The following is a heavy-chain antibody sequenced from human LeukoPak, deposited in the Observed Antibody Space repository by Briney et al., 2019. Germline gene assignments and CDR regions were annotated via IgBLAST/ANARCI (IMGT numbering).Heavy chain of an antibody. Sequence: GGSLRLSCAASGFTFSSYGMHWVRQAPGKGLEWVAVISYDGSNKYYADSVKGRFTISRDNSKNTLCLQMNSLRAEDTAVYYCARDVRVYSSSPDAFDIWGQGTMVTVSS. D-gene: IGHD6-13*01. CDR2: ISYDGSNK. J-gene: IGHJ3*02. CDR1: GFTFSSYG. CDR3: ARDVRVYSSSPDAFDI. V-gene: IGHV3-30*03.